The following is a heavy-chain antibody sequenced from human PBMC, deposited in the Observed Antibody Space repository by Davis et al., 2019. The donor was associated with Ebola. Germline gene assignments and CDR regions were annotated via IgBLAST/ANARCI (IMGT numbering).Heavy chain of an antibody. V-gene: IGHV5-51*01. CDR1: GYTFTTYW. J-gene: IGHJ2*01. Sequence: GESPKISCKASGYTFTTYWIGWVRQMPGKGLEWMGIIFPGDSDTRYSPSFQGQVTISADKSISTAYLQWSSLKASDTAMYYCARRTVTPHWYFDLWGRGTLVTVSS. D-gene: IGHD4-17*01. CDR3: ARRTVTPHWYFDL. CDR2: IFPGDSDT.